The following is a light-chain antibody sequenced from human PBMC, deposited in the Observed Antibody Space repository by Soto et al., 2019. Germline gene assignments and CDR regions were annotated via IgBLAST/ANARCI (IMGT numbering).Light chain of an antibody. J-gene: IGLJ3*02. CDR3: CSYAGSSTWV. CDR2: DVN. Sequence: SALTQPRSVSGSPGQSVTISCTGTSNDVGGYNYVSWYQQHPGKAPKLLISDVNKRPSGVPDRFSGPKSGNTASLIISGLQAEDEADYYCCSYAGSSTWVFGGGTKLTVL. CDR1: SNDVGGYNY. V-gene: IGLV2-11*01.